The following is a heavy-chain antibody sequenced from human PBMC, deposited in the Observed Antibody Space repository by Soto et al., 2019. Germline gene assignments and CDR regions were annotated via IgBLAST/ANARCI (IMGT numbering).Heavy chain of an antibody. D-gene: IGHD3-22*01. CDR2: IIPIFGTA. J-gene: IGHJ5*02. CDR3: ASYYYDSSGYLRGWFDP. V-gene: IGHV1-69*13. Sequence: SVKVSCKASGGTFSSYAISWVRQAPGQGLEWMGGIIPIFGTANYAQKFQGRVTITADESTSTAYMELSSLRSEDTAVYYCASYYYDSSGYLRGWFDPWGQGTLVTVS. CDR1: GGTFSSYA.